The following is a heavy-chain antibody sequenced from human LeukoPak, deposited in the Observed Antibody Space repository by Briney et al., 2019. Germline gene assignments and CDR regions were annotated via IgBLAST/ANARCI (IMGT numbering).Heavy chain of an antibody. D-gene: IGHD6-6*01. CDR3: ARASGPEYSSSSGIGSFDY. J-gene: IGHJ4*02. CDR2: IIPIFGTA. Sequence: SVKVSCKASGGTFSSYAISWVRQAPGQGLEWMGGIIPIFGTANYAQKFQGRVTITTDESTSTAYMELSSLRSEDTAVYYCARASGPEYSSSSGIGSFDYWGQGTLVTVSS. V-gene: IGHV1-69*05. CDR1: GGTFSSYA.